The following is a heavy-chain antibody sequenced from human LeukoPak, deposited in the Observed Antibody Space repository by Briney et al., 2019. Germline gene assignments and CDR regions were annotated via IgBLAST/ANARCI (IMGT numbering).Heavy chain of an antibody. CDR2: IYYSGST. D-gene: IGHD3-22*01. V-gene: IGHV4-39*01. J-gene: IGHJ5*02. CDR1: GGSISSSSYY. Sequence: PSETLSLTCTVSGGSISSSSYYWGWIRQPPGKRLEWIGSIYYSGSTYYNPSLKSRVTISVDTSKNQFSLKLSSVTAADTAVYYCARQRDSSGYYERWFDPWGQGTLVTVSS. CDR3: ARQRDSSGYYERWFDP.